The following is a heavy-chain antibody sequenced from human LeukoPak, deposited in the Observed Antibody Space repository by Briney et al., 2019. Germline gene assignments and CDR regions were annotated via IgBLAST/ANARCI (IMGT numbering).Heavy chain of an antibody. V-gene: IGHV4-59*12. Sequence: NPSETLSLTCTVSGDSITTYYWSWIRQPPGKGLEWIAYIYYTGNTNYNPSLKSRVTISVDTSKNQFSLKLSSVTAADTAVYYCAREAEVGFDYWGQGTLVTVSS. J-gene: IGHJ4*02. CDR2: IYYTGNT. D-gene: IGHD2-15*01. CDR1: GDSITTYY. CDR3: AREAEVGFDY.